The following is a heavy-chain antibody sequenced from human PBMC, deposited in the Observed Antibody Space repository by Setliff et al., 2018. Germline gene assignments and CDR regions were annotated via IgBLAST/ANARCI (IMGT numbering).Heavy chain of an antibody. CDR1: GYSIITGYY. CDR2: LHRVGTF. V-gene: IGHV4-38-2*02. D-gene: IGHD1-1*01. CDR3: ARTGTYRYFDS. J-gene: IGHJ4*02. Sequence: SETLSLTCSVSGYSIITGYYWAWIRRLPGRGLEWIGSLHRVGTFFYNPSLVSRATLSLDTSRNQFSLKLRSVTAADTAVYYCARTGTYRYFDSWGREPWSPSPQ.